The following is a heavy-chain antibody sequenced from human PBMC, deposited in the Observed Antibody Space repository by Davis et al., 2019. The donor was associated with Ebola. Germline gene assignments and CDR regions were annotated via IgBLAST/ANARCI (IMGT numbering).Heavy chain of an antibody. CDR3: TKAPGIAAAGIPYYLDY. CDR1: GFTFSSYS. D-gene: IGHD6-13*01. V-gene: IGHV3-21*04. Sequence: GESLKISCAASGFTFSSYSMNWVRQAPGKGLEWVSSISSSSSYIYYADSVKGRFTISRDNAKNSLYLQMNSLRVEDTALYYCTKAPGIAAAGIPYYLDYWGQGTLVTVSS. J-gene: IGHJ4*02. CDR2: ISSSSSYI.